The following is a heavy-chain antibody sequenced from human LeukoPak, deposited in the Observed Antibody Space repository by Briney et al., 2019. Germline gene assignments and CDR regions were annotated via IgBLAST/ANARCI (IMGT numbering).Heavy chain of an antibody. CDR2: IYYIGST. CDR1: GGSISSYY. CDR3: ARSRVRGAPGGY. Sequence: SETLSLTCTVSGGSISSYYWSWIRQPPGKGLEWIGSIYYIGSTNYNPSLKSRVTISVDTSKNQFSLKLSSVTAADTAVYYCARSRVRGAPGGYWGQGTLVTVSS. J-gene: IGHJ4*02. D-gene: IGHD3-10*01. V-gene: IGHV4-59*12.